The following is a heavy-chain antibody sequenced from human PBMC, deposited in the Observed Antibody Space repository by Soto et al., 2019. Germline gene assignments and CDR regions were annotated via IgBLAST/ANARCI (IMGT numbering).Heavy chain of an antibody. CDR2: MNPNSGNT. V-gene: IGHV1-8*01. D-gene: IGHD4-17*01. J-gene: IGHJ4*02. CDR3: ASQMYGSNAYFDS. Sequence: ASLKVSCKASGYTFNSYDINWVRQATGQGLEWMGWMNPNSGNTAYAQKFQGRVTMTRNTSISTAYMELSSLRSEDTAVYYCASQMYGSNAYFDSWGQGALVTVSS. CDR1: GYTFNSYD.